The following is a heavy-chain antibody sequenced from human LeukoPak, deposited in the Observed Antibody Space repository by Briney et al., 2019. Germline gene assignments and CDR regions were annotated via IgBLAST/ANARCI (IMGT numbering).Heavy chain of an antibody. CDR2: IYYSGTT. D-gene: IGHD3-22*01. CDR3: ARLGYDSSGYYHNWFDP. V-gene: IGHV4-59*08. J-gene: IGHJ5*02. Sequence: PSETLSLTCTVSGGSISSYYWTWMRQPPGKGLEWIGYIYYSGTTNYNPSLKSRVTISVDTSENQFSLKLSSVTAADTAVYYCARLGYDSSGYYHNWFDPWGQGTLVTVSS. CDR1: GGSISSYY.